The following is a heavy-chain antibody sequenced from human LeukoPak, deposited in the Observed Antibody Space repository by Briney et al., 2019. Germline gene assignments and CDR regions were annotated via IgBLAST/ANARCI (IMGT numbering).Heavy chain of an antibody. D-gene: IGHD3-22*01. Sequence: SETLSLTCTVSGGSISSYYWSWIRQPPGKGLEWIGYIYYSGSTNYNPSLKSRVTISVDTSKNQFSLKLRSVTAADTAVYYCARVKFDNSGYYHLEYWGQGTLVTVSS. CDR1: GGSISSYY. V-gene: IGHV4-59*01. CDR3: ARVKFDNSGYYHLEY. CDR2: IYYSGST. J-gene: IGHJ4*02.